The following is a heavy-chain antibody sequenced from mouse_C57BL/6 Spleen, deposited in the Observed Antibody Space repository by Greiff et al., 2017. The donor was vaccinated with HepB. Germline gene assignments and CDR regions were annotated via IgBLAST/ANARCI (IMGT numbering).Heavy chain of an antibody. J-gene: IGHJ1*03. CDR1: GFTFSSYG. CDR3: ARGDGPWYFDV. CDR2: ISSGGSYT. V-gene: IGHV5-6*01. D-gene: IGHD2-3*01. Sequence: EVMLVESGGDLVKPGGSLKLSCAASGFTFSSYGMSWVRQTPDKRLEWVATISSGGSYTYYPDSVKGRFTISRDNAKNTLYLQMSSLKSEDTAMYYCARGDGPWYFDVWGTGTTVTVSS.